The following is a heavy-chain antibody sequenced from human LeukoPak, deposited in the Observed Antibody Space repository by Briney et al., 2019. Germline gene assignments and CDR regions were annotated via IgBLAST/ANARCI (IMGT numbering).Heavy chain of an antibody. D-gene: IGHD5-18*01. Sequence: GGSLRLSCVASGFIVSNNYMSWVRQAPGMGLEWVSTIYHGGSSFYADSVKGRFTISRDNSKNTLYLQVNSLRAEDTAVYYCARTEHSYGYACLDYWGQGTLVTVSS. CDR3: ARTEHSYGYACLDY. CDR1: GFIVSNNY. CDR2: IYHGGSS. V-gene: IGHV3-66*01. J-gene: IGHJ4*02.